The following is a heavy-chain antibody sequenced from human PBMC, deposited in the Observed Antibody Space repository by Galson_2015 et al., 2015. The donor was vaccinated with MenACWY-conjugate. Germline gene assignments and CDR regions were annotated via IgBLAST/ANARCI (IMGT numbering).Heavy chain of an antibody. CDR2: ISSSSSTI. D-gene: IGHD4-23*01. J-gene: IGHJ5*02. V-gene: IGHV3-48*04. CDR3: ARDAGNFRFDP. Sequence: SLRLSCAASGFTFSSYSMNWVRQAPGKGLEWVSYISSSSSTIGYADSVKGRLTISRDNAKNSLYLQMNSLRAEDTAVYYCARDAGNFRFDPWGQGTLVTVSS. CDR1: GFTFSSYS.